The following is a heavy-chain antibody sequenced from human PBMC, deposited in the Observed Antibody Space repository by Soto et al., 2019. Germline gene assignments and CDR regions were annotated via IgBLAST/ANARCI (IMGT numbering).Heavy chain of an antibody. CDR3: ARDNKGGRPTSRYSVPDH. Sequence: QVQLVESGGGVVQPGRSLRLSCAASGFTFSSYDMHWVRQAPGKGLEWVAVIWYDGSNKYYADSVKGRFTITRDNSKNTLYLQMKSLRAEDTAVYYRARDNKGGRPTSRYSVPDHWCQGTLVTVSS. V-gene: IGHV3-33*01. J-gene: IGHJ4*02. CDR1: GFTFSSYD. CDR2: IWYDGSNK. D-gene: IGHD2-15*01.